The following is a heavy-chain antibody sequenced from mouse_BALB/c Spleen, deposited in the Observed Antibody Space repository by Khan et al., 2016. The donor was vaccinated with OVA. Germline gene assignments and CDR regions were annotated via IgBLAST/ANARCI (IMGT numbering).Heavy chain of an antibody. CDR3: ARSRGNFLLDV. V-gene: IGHV9-1*02. D-gene: IGHD2-1*01. CDR1: GYTFTDYG. J-gene: IGHJ2*01. Sequence: QIQLVQSGPELKKPGETVRISCKASGYTFTDYGMNWVKQAPGKGLKWMGWINTYTGESTYADEFKGRFAFSLDTSASTAHLQINNLKNEDMATYFCARSRGNFLLDVWGQGTTLTVAS. CDR2: INTYTGES.